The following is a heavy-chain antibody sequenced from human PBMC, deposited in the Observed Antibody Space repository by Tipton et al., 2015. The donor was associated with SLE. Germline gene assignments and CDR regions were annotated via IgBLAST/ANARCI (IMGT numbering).Heavy chain of an antibody. J-gene: IGHJ4*02. CDR2: IHHSGSI. Sequence: TLSLTCTISSGSISTYHWSWLRQPPGKGLEWIGYIHHSGSINYNPSLRSQVTMSMDTSKNQFSLRLSSVTAADTAVYYCARGLFGWELPYWGQGTLVTVSS. D-gene: IGHD1-26*01. V-gene: IGHV4-59*12. CDR3: ARGLFGWELPY. CDR1: SGSISTYH.